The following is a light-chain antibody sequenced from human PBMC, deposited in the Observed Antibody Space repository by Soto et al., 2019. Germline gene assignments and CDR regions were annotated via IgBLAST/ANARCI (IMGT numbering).Light chain of an antibody. CDR2: AAS. J-gene: IGKJ1*01. V-gene: IGKV1-27*01. CDR1: QGISNY. Sequence: DIQMTQSPSSLSASVGDRVTITCRASQGISNYLAWYQQKPGKVPKLLIYAASTLQSWVPSRFSGSGSGTDFTLTISSLQPEDVEPYYCPKYNSAPRTFGQGTKVEIK. CDR3: PKYNSAPRT.